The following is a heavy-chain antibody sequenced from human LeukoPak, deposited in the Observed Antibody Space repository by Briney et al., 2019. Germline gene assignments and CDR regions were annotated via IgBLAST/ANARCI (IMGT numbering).Heavy chain of an antibody. V-gene: IGHV3-30*18. CDR3: AKDPSGWSHFDY. CDR1: GFTFSSYG. CDR2: ISHDGSYK. D-gene: IGHD6-19*01. J-gene: IGHJ4*02. Sequence: GGSLRLSCAASGFTFSSYGMHWVRQAPGKGLEWVAVISHDGSYKYYADSVKGRVTISRDNSKNTLYLQMNSLRDEDTAVYYCAKDPSGWSHFDYWGQGTLVTVSP.